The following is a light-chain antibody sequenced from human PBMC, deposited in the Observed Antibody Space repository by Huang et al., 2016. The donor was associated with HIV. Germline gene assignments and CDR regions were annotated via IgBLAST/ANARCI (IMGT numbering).Light chain of an antibody. V-gene: IGKV1-39*01. Sequence: DIQITQSPSSLSESVGDRVIITCRASQNINRYLNWYQKQPGKAPKLLIYGPSKLQSGVPSSVSGRGSGTHFTLAISSLQPEDSATYYCQQSAVTPRTFGQGTKLEI. CDR1: QNINRY. J-gene: IGKJ2*01. CDR2: GPS. CDR3: QQSAVTPRT.